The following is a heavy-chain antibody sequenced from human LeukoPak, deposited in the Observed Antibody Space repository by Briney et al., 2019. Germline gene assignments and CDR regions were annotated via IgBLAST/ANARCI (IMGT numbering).Heavy chain of an antibody. V-gene: IGHV1-2*02. D-gene: IGHD6-13*01. CDR3: ARSSSWYSSLVDAGTFDY. J-gene: IGHJ4*02. CDR1: GYTFTGYY. CDR2: INPNSGGT. Sequence: SVKVSCKASGYTFTGYYMHWVRQAPGQGLEWMGWINPNSGGTNYAQKFQGRVTMTRDTSISTAYMELSRLRSDDTAVYYCARSSSWYSSLVDAGTFDYWGQRTLVTVSS.